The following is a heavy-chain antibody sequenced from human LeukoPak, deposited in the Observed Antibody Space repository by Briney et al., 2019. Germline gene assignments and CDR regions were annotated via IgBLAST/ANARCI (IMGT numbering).Heavy chain of an antibody. CDR2: IYYSGST. CDR1: GVSISSYY. D-gene: IGHD6-13*01. V-gene: IGHV4-59*01. CDR3: ARAAAGPFDY. J-gene: IGHJ4*02. Sequence: PSETLSFTCTVSGVSISSYYWSWIRQPPGNGLEWIGYIYYSGSTNYNPSLNSRVTISVDTSKNQFSLKLSSVTAADTAVYYCARAAAGPFDYWGQGTLVTVSS.